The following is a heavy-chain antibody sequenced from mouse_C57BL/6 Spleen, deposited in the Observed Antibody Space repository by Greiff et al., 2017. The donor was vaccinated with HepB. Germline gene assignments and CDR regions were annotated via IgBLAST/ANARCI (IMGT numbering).Heavy chain of an antibody. CDR2: ISNLAYSI. V-gene: IGHV5-15*01. CDR3: ARHLGGHDGYYPFAY. J-gene: IGHJ3*01. D-gene: IGHD2-3*01. CDR1: GFTFSDYG. Sequence: EVKLVDSGGGLVQPGGSLKLSCAASGFTFSDYGMAWVRQAPRKGPEWVAFISNLAYSIYYADTVTGRFTISRENAKNTLYLEMSSLRSEDTAMYYCARHLGGHDGYYPFAYWGQGTLVTVSA.